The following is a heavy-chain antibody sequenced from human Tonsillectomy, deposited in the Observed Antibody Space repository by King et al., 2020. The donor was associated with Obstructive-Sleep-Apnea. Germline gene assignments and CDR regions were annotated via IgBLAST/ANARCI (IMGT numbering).Heavy chain of an antibody. CDR1: GGSVSSGVYY. D-gene: IGHD4-17*01. Sequence: PLQESGPGLVKPSQTLSLTCTVSGGSVSSGVYYWSWIRQHPGRGLEWIGYTYYSGSTYYNPSLKSRVTLSMDTSKNQFSLRLTSVTAADTAVYYCARLDYGYKFDYWGQGSLVTVSS. CDR3: ARLDYGYKFDY. J-gene: IGHJ4*02. CDR2: TYYSGST. V-gene: IGHV4-31*03.